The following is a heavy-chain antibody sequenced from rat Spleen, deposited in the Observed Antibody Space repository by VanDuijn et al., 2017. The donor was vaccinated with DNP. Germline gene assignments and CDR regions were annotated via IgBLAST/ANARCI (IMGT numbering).Heavy chain of an antibody. D-gene: IGHD1-4*01. V-gene: IGHV5S23*01. J-gene: IGHJ4*01. CDR1: GFTFSNYW. CDR3: ARQLPGYNWGYAMDA. CDR2: IKTNGGST. Sequence: EVQLVESGGGLVQAGRSLKLSCAASGFTFSNYWMYWIRQAPGKGLEWIASIKTNGGSTYYRDSVKGRFTISRDNAKSTLYLQMNSLRSEDKATYYCARQLPGYNWGYAMDAWGQGTSVTVSS.